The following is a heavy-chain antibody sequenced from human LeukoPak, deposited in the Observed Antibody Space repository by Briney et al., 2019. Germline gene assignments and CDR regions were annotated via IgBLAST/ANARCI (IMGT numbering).Heavy chain of an antibody. V-gene: IGHV3-30*02. J-gene: IGHJ4*02. CDR3: ARIGYRTSWANFDY. Sequence: GGSLRLSCAASGFTLRNYGMHWVRQAPGKGLEWVASIRTDGGEKYHADSVQGRFSISRDNSKNTLYLQMDSLRAEDTALYYCARIGYRTSWANFDYWGQGTLVTVSS. CDR2: IRTDGGEK. D-gene: IGHD6-13*01. CDR1: GFTLRNYG.